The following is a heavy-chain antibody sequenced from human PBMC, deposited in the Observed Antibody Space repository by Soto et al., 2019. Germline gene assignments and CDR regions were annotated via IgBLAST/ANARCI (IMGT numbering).Heavy chain of an antibody. CDR3: ASGIQLWLRRINNGYSG. V-gene: IGHV1-69*12. J-gene: IGHJ4*02. CDR1: GGTFSTYA. D-gene: IGHD5-18*01. Sequence: QVQLVRSGAEVKKPESSVKVSCKAPGGTFSTYAISWVRQPPGQGLEWMGGIIPMFGTANYAQRCQDRVTITADESTNTVYMELSSLRSEDTAVYFCASGIQLWLRRINNGYSGWGQGTLVTVSS. CDR2: IIPMFGTA.